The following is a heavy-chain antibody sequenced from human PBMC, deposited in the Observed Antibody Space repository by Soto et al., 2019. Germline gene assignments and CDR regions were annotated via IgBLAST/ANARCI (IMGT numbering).Heavy chain of an antibody. CDR2: ITWHSGTL. D-gene: IGHD3-16*01. CDR3: ARAVIAFGASNCSCVDV. J-gene: IGHJ6*04. V-gene: IGHV3-9*01. CDR1: GFTFDQYT. Sequence: EVQLVESGGGLVQPGRSLRLACAASGFTFDQYTMHWVRQAPGKGLEWVSSITWHSGTLGYADSVKGRFTISRDNAKKSMYLQVSSLRGADTAVGSGARAVIAFGASNCSCVDVWGNGTKVNVSS.